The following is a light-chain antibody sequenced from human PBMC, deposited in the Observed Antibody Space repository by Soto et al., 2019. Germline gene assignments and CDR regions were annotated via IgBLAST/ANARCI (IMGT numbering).Light chain of an antibody. J-gene: IGLJ3*02. CDR1: SSDVGANNY. CDR2: DVS. Sequence: QSALTQPASVSGSPGQSITISCAGTSSDVGANNYVSWYQQHPGKAPKLIIYDVSNRPSGISSRLSGSRSANTASLTISGLQAEDEGDYYCSSYTVSNTGVFGGGTKLTVL. CDR3: SSYTVSNTGV. V-gene: IGLV2-14*03.